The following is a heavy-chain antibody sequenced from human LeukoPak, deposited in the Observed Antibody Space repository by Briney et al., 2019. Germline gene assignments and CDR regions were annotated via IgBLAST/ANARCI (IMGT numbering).Heavy chain of an antibody. D-gene: IGHD4-17*01. CDR2: IYYSGST. CDR1: GGSISSYY. V-gene: IGHV4-59*01. J-gene: IGHJ4*02. CDR3: ARDEFGDFQGFDY. Sequence: SETLSLTCTVSGGSISSYYWSWIRQPPGKGLEWIGYIYYSGSTNYNPSLKSRVTISVDTSKNQFSLKLSSVTAADTAVYYCARDEFGDFQGFDYWGREPGSPSPQ.